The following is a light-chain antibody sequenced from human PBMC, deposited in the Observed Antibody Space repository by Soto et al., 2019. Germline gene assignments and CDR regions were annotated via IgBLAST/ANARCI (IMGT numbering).Light chain of an antibody. CDR2: EVS. Sequence: QSALTXPXSASGSPGQXXXIXCTGTSSDVGGYNFVSWYQQHPGKAPKLMIYEVSKRXSGVPDRFSGSKSGNXXXXTVSGLXXEDXAXYXXNSYGGNNNLIFGGGXXXTVL. V-gene: IGLV2-8*01. CDR3: NSYGGNNNLI. CDR1: SSDVGGYNF. J-gene: IGLJ2*01.